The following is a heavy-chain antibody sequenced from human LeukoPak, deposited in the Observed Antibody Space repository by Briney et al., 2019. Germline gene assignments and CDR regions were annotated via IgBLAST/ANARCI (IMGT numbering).Heavy chain of an antibody. Sequence: ASVKVSCKATGYTFTDYAMHWVRQAPGERLEWMGWINTGKGNTKYSQKFQGRVTITMDTSASTAYMELSSLRSEDTAVYYCARDHVVGLAPFDPWGQGTLVTVSS. CDR2: INTGKGNT. J-gene: IGHJ5*02. D-gene: IGHD2-15*01. CDR1: GYTFTDYA. CDR3: ARDHVVGLAPFDP. V-gene: IGHV1-3*04.